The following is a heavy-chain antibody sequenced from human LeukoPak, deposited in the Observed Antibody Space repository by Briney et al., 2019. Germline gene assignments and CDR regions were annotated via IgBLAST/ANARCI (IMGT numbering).Heavy chain of an antibody. D-gene: IGHD1-7*01. CDR2: IYYSGST. CDR3: ARRLYNWNYNWFDP. Sequence: SETLSLTCTVSGGSISSSSYYWGWIRQPPGKGLEWIGSIYYSGSTYYNPSLKSRVTISVDTSKNQFSLKLSSVTAADTAVYHCARRLYNWNYNWFDPWGQGTLVTVSS. CDR1: GGSISSSSYY. V-gene: IGHV4-39*01. J-gene: IGHJ5*02.